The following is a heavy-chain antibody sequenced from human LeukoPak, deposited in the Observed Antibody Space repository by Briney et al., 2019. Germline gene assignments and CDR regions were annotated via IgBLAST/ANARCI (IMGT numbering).Heavy chain of an antibody. V-gene: IGHV3-30-3*01. CDR1: GFTFSNYA. D-gene: IGHD5-18*01. CDR2: ISYDGSNK. Sequence: PGGSLRLSCAASGFTFSNYAMHWVRQAPGKGLEWVAVISYDGSNKYYADSVKGRFTIPRDNYKNTLYLQMNSLRAEDTAVYYCARAVYRYGIDFDYWGQGTLVTVSS. CDR3: ARAVYRYGIDFDY. J-gene: IGHJ4*02.